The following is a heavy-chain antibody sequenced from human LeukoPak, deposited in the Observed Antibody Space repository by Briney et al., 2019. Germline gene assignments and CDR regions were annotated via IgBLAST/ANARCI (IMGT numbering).Heavy chain of an antibody. D-gene: IGHD5-18*01. J-gene: IGHJ4*02. CDR2: ISAYSGNT. V-gene: IGHV1-18*01. Sequence: ASVKVSCKASGYTFTSNGISWVRQAPGQGLEWMGWISAYSGNTNYAQNLQGRVTMTADTAARTAYMELRSLESDDTAVYYCARVAGGYSYGYEDYWGQGTLVTVSS. CDR3: ARVAGGYSYGYEDY. CDR1: GYTFTSNG.